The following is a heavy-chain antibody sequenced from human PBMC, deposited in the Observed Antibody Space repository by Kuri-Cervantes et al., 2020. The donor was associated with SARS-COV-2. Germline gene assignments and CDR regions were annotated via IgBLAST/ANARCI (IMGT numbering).Heavy chain of an antibody. Sequence: GESLKISCAASGFTFDDYGMSWVRQAPGKGLEWVGFIRSKAYGGTTEYAASVKGRFTISRDDSKSIAYLQMNSLKTEDTAVYYCTRYDFWSGYYMDVWGKGTTVTVSS. CDR3: TRYDFWSGYYMDV. V-gene: IGHV3-49*04. D-gene: IGHD3-3*01. CDR2: IRSKAYGGTT. CDR1: GFTFDDYG. J-gene: IGHJ6*03.